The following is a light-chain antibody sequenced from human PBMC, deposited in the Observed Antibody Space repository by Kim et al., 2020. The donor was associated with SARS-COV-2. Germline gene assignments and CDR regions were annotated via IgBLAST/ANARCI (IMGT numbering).Light chain of an antibody. V-gene: IGKV1-39*01. J-gene: IGKJ2*01. CDR1: QNISSY. CDR2: AAS. Sequence: DIQMTQSPSSLSASVGDRVTITCRASQNISSYLNWYQQRPLKAPNLLVYAASSLHSGVPSRFSGSGSGTDFTLTINNLQPEDSATYYCQLCYSTFGQGTKLEI. CDR3: QLCYST.